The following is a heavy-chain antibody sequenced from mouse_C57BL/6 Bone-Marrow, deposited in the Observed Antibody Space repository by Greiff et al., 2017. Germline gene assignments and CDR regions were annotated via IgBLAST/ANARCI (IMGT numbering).Heavy chain of an antibody. CDR2: IRLKSDNYAT. CDR3: TGPHYYGSSYPPYAMDY. V-gene: IGHV6-3*01. CDR1: GFTFSNYW. D-gene: IGHD1-1*01. J-gene: IGHJ4*01. Sequence: EVKLEESGGGLVQPGGSMKLSCVASGFTFSNYWMNWVRQSPEKGLEWVAQIRLKSDNYATHYAESVKGRFTISRDDSKSSVYLQMNNLRAEDTGIYYCTGPHYYGSSYPPYAMDYWGQGTSVTVSS.